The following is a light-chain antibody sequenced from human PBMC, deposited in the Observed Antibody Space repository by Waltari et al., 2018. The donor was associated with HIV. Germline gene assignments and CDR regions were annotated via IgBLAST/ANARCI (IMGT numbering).Light chain of an antibody. J-gene: IGKJ1*01. CDR3: QQYSTYWT. Sequence: DIQMTQSPSALSASVGDSVTITCRASETINNWVAWYQQKPGKAPSLLIYKASRLESGVPSRFSGSGSGTEFTLTISSLQPDDFATYYCQQYSTYWTFGQGTKV. CDR1: ETINNW. V-gene: IGKV1-5*03. CDR2: KAS.